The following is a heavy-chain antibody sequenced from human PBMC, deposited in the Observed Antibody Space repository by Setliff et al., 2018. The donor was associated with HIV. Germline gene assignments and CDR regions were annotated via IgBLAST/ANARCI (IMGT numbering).Heavy chain of an antibody. CDR3: AISIVGVTSEMY. CDR2: VNHNGNI. CDR1: GGSINSGNYY. V-gene: IGHV4-39*07. Sequence: PSETLSLTCNASGGSINSGNYYWNWIRQSPGKGLEWIVEVNHNGNINYNPSLKSRVTVSVDTSKTQYSLKMISVTAADTAMYYCAISIVGVTSEMYWAQGTLVTVSS. J-gene: IGHJ4*02. D-gene: IGHD2-21*02.